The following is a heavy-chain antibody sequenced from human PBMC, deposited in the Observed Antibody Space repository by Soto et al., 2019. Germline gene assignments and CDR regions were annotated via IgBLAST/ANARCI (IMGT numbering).Heavy chain of an antibody. V-gene: IGHV3-33*01. D-gene: IGHD2-21*02. J-gene: IGHJ3*02. CDR3: ARDYTPIVVVTDSNPGDAFDI. Sequence: PGGSLRLSCAASGFTFSSYGMHWVRQAPGKGLEWVAVIWYDGSNKYYADSVKGRFTISRDNSKNTLYLQMNSLRAEDTAVYYCARDYTPIVVVTDSNPGDAFDIWGQGTMVTVSS. CDR1: GFTFSSYG. CDR2: IWYDGSNK.